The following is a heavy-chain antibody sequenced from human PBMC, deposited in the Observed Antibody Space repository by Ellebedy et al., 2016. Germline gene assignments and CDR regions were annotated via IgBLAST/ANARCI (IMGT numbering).Heavy chain of an antibody. CDR2: IHYSGTT. CDR3: ARGARRDGYLVGFDY. J-gene: IGHJ4*02. Sequence: SETLSLTXSVSGGSISTYFWSWIRQPPGNGLEWIGNIHYSGTTNYNPSLKSRFTISVDTSRNQFSLKVTSMTAADTAVYSCARGARRDGYLVGFDYWGQGILVIVSS. V-gene: IGHV4-59*01. D-gene: IGHD5-24*01. CDR1: GGSISTYF.